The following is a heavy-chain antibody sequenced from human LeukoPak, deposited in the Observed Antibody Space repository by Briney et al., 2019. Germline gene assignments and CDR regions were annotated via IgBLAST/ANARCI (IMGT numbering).Heavy chain of an antibody. V-gene: IGHV3-30-3*01. CDR1: GFTFRNYV. Sequence: PGGSLRLSCAASGFTFRNYVIHWVRQAPGKGLEWVAVTSSDLNVKLYADSVKGRFTISRDNSRSTLYLQMNSLRPEDTAIYYCARGEDYGDYFDYWGQGTLVTVSS. D-gene: IGHD4-17*01. J-gene: IGHJ4*02. CDR3: ARGEDYGDYFDY. CDR2: TSSDLNVK.